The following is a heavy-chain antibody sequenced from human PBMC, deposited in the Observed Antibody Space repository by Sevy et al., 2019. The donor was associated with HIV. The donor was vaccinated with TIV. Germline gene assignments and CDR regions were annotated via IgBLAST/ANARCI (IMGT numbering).Heavy chain of an antibody. CDR1: GFTFGPYP. CDR3: AKDRVSGTYYTGDFDY. Sequence: GGSLKLSCPPPGFTFGPYPMPGVPRAPGRGREWAPVISYSGGSTYYADSVRGQFTISRDNSKNTLYLQMNSLRVEDTAVYYCAKDRVSGTYYTGDFDYWGQGTLVTVSS. J-gene: IGHJ4*02. D-gene: IGHD3-10*01. CDR2: ISYSGGST. V-gene: IGHV3-23*01.